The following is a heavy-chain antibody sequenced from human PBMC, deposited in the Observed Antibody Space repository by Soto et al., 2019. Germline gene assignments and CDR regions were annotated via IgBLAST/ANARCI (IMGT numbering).Heavy chain of an antibody. V-gene: IGHV3-33*01. J-gene: IGHJ4*02. D-gene: IGHD5-12*01. Sequence: PGGSMRLSCAASGFTFSSYGMHWVRQDPGKGLEWVAVIWYDGSNKYYADSVKGRFTISRDNSKNTLYLQMNRLRAEDTAVYYCARDRAVATTEIDYWGQGTLVTVSS. CDR1: GFTFSSYG. CDR2: IWYDGSNK. CDR3: ARDRAVATTEIDY.